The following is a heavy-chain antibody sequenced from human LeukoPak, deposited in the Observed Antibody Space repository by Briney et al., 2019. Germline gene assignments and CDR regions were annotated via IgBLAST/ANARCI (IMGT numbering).Heavy chain of an antibody. D-gene: IGHD3-22*01. J-gene: IGHJ4*02. CDR3: ASGYYDSSGYYSSFDY. CDR1: GYTFTSYG. V-gene: IGHV1-69*13. Sequence: GASVKVSCKASGYTFTSYGISWVRQAPGQGLEWMGGIIPIFGTANYAQKFQGRVTITADESTSTAYMELSSLRSEDTAVYYCASGYYDSSGYYSSFDYWGQGTLVTVSS. CDR2: IIPIFGTA.